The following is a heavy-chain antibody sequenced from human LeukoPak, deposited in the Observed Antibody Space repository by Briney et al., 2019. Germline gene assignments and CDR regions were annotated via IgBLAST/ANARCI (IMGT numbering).Heavy chain of an antibody. D-gene: IGHD3-3*01. CDR2: ISAYNGNT. J-gene: IGHJ4*02. Sequence: PVASVKVSCKASGYTFTSYGISWVRQAPGQGLEWMGWISAYNGNTNYAQKLQGRVTMTTDTSTSTAYMELRSLRSDDTAVYYCARDSDLEWLLYIPRGHFDYWGQGTLVTVSS. CDR1: GYTFTSYG. CDR3: ARDSDLEWLLYIPRGHFDY. V-gene: IGHV1-18*01.